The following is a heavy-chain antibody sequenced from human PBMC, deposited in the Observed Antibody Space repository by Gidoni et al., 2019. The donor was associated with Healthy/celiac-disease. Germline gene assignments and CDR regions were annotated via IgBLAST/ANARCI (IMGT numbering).Heavy chain of an antibody. D-gene: IGHD6-13*01. CDR1: GGSFSGYY. V-gene: IGHV4-34*01. CDR2: INHSGST. Sequence: QVQLQQWGAGRLKPSETLSLTCAVYGGSFSGYYWSWIRQPPGKGLEWIGEINHSGSTNYNPSLKSRVTISVDTSKNQFSLKLSSVTAADTAVYYCARGRRTIAAAGRGWFDPWGQGTLVTVSS. CDR3: ARGRRTIAAAGRGWFDP. J-gene: IGHJ5*02.